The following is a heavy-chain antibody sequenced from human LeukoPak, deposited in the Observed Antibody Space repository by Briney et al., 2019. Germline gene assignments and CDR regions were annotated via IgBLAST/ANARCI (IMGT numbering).Heavy chain of an antibody. J-gene: IGHJ6*03. Sequence: GASVKVSCKASGGTFSSYAISWVRQAPGQGLEWMGGIIPIFGTANYAQKFQGRVTITTDESTSTAYMELSSLRSEDTAVYYCARDLAYCGGDCYREYYYYMDVWGKGTTVTVSS. D-gene: IGHD2-21*01. CDR3: ARDLAYCGGDCYREYYYYMDV. V-gene: IGHV1-69*05. CDR2: IIPIFGTA. CDR1: GGTFSSYA.